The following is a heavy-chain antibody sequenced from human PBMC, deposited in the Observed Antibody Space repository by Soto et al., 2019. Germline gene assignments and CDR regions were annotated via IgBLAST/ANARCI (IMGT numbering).Heavy chain of an antibody. V-gene: IGHV1-3*01. CDR2: INAGNGNT. Sequence: QVQLVQSGAEVKKPGASVKVSCKASGYTFTSYAMHWVRQAPGQRLEWMGWINAGNGNTKYSQKFQGRVTITRDTSASTAYMELSSLRYEDTAVYYCARDRVVVADTPLKVYYYMDVWGKGTTVAVSS. J-gene: IGHJ6*03. CDR1: GYTFTSYA. D-gene: IGHD2-15*01. CDR3: ARDRVVVADTPLKVYYYMDV.